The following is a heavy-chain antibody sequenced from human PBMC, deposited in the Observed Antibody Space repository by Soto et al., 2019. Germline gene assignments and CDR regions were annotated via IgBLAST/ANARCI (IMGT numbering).Heavy chain of an antibody. CDR1: GGSISSSSYY. CDR3: ACWDIVVVYFDY. CDR2: IYYSGST. Sequence: QLQLQESGPGLVKPSETLSLTCTVSGGSISSSSYYWGWIRQPPGKGLEWIGSIYYSGSTYYNPSLKSRGTISVDTSKNQFSLKLSSVTAADTAVDYCACWDIVVVYFDYWGQGTLVTVSS. V-gene: IGHV4-39*01. J-gene: IGHJ4*02. D-gene: IGHD2-2*01.